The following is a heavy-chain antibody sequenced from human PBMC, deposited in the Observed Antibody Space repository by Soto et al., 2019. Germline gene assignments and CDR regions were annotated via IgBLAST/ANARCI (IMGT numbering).Heavy chain of an antibody. CDR2: IIPIFGTA. Sequence: SVKVSCKASGGTFSSYAISWVRQAPGQGLEWMGGIIPIFGTANYAQKFQGRVTITADKSTSTAYMELSSLRSEDTAVYYCGSEREHYSYYGMDVWGQGTTVTASS. D-gene: IGHD1-26*01. CDR1: GGTFSSYA. V-gene: IGHV1-69*06. CDR3: GSEREHYSYYGMDV. J-gene: IGHJ6*02.